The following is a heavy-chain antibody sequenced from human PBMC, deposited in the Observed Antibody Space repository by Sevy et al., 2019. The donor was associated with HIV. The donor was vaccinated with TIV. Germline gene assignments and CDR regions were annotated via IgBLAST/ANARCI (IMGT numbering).Heavy chain of an antibody. CDR2: ISSNGGST. CDR3: VKDPDSIQRVMRLSDYYGMDV. Sequence: GGCLRLSCSASGFTFSSYAMHWVRQAPGKGLEYISAISSNGGSTYYADSVKGRFTISRDNSKNRLYLQMSSLRAEDTAVYYRVKDPDSIQRVMRLSDYYGMDVWGQGTTVTVS. V-gene: IGHV3-64D*06. J-gene: IGHJ6*02. CDR1: GFTFSSYA. D-gene: IGHD3-22*01.